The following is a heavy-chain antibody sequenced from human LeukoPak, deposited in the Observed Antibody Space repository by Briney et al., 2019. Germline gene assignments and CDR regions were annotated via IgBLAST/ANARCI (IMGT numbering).Heavy chain of an antibody. Sequence: GGSVRVSCKASGGTFSSYAMSWVRQAPGQGLEWMGRIIPILGIANYAQTLQGRVTITADKSTSTAYMELSSLRSEDTAVYHCARLNSSSWYYYYYGMDVWGQGATVTVSS. CDR1: GGTFSSYA. CDR2: IIPILGIA. J-gene: IGHJ6*02. D-gene: IGHD6-13*01. CDR3: ARLNSSSWYYYYYGMDV. V-gene: IGHV1-69*04.